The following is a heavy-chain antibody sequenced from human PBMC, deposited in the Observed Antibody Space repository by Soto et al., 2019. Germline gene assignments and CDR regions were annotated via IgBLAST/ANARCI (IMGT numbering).Heavy chain of an antibody. Sequence: ASVKVSCKASGYTFTSYGISWVRQAPVQGLEWMGWISAYNGNTNYAQKLQGRVTMTTDTSTSTAYMELRSLRSDDTAVYYCARDRKAMIVVAPDAFDIWGQGTMVTVSS. J-gene: IGHJ3*02. CDR2: ISAYNGNT. CDR1: GYTFTSYG. V-gene: IGHV1-18*01. CDR3: ARDRKAMIVVAPDAFDI. D-gene: IGHD3-22*01.